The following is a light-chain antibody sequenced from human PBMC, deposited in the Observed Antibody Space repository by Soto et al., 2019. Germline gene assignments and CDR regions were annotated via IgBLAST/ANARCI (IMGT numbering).Light chain of an antibody. V-gene: IGLV1-40*01. Sequence: QSVLTQPPSVSGAPGQRVTISCTGSSSNIGAGYDVHWYQQLPGTAPKLLIYGNSNRPSGVPDRFSGSKSGTSAFLAITGLQAEDEADYYCQSYDSSLSVYVVFGGGTKVTV. CDR3: QSYDSSLSVYVV. J-gene: IGLJ2*01. CDR1: SSNIGAGYD. CDR2: GNS.